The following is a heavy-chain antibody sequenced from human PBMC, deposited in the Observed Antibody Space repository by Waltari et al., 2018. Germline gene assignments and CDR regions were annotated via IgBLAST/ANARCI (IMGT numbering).Heavy chain of an antibody. CDR2: IVPSLRTA. V-gene: IGHV1-69*05. CDR1: GGPLSSSA. Sequence: QVQLVQSGAEVTKPGSSVKVSCTASGGPLSSSAISWVRQAPGHGLEWMGGIVPSLRTANDAQKVQGRVTITTDESTSTAYMELRRLRSEDRAVYYWARSDGSGNDWLVDHWGQGTLVNVSS. D-gene: IGHD3-10*01. CDR3: ARSDGSGNDWLVDH. J-gene: IGHJ4*02.